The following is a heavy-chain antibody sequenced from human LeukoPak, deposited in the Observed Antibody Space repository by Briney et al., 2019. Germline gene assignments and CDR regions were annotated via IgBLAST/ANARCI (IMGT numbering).Heavy chain of an antibody. D-gene: IGHD4-17*01. Sequence: ASVKVSCKASGYTFGTNTISWVRQAPGQGLEWMGWISAYNGNTNYAQKLQGRVTMTTDTSTSTAYMELRSLRSDDTAVYYCAREVEDYDDYWGQGTLVTVSS. V-gene: IGHV1-18*01. CDR2: ISAYNGNT. J-gene: IGHJ4*02. CDR3: AREVEDYDDY. CDR1: GYTFGTNT.